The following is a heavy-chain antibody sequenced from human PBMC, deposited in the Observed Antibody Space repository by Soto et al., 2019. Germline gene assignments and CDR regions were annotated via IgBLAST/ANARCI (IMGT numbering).Heavy chain of an antibody. Sequence: QVQLVQSGAEVKKPGASVKVSCKASGYTFTSYAMHWVRQAPGQRLEWMGWINAGNGNTKYSQKFQGRVTITRDTSASTAYMELSRLRSEDTAVYYCARDRPLAYWGQGTLVSVSS. CDR1: GYTFTSYA. V-gene: IGHV1-3*01. J-gene: IGHJ4*02. CDR2: INAGNGNT. CDR3: ARDRPLAY.